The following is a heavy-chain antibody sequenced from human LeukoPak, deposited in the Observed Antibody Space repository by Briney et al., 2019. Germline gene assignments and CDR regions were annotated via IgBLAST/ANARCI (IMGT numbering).Heavy chain of an antibody. CDR3: AARIVLYGVVFDY. CDR1: GGSIYSGGYY. CDR2: IYHGENT. D-gene: IGHD3/OR15-3a*01. J-gene: IGHJ4*02. Sequence: SETLSLTCNVSGGSIYSGGYYWNWIRQTPGKGLEWIGYIYHGENTYYNPSLKSRITISQDRSKNHFSLKLSSVTAADTAVYYCAARIVLYGVVFDYWGQGTLVTVSS. V-gene: IGHV4-30-2*01.